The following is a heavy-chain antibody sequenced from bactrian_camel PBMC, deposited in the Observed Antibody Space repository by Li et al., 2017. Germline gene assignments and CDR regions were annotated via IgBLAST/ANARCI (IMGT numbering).Heavy chain of an antibody. V-gene: IGHV3S53*01. CDR2: IDDVGST. CDR1: EGADGRRC. J-gene: IGHJ4*01. D-gene: IGHD2*01. Sequence: HVQLVESGGDSVQTGGSLRLSCAASEGADGRRCMGWFRQAPGKRREVVAAIDDVGSTSYANSIKGRFTVSRDNANNTVNLMMNSLKPEDTAMYYCAANFGPYCSGPYLARRANFLGQGTQVTVS.